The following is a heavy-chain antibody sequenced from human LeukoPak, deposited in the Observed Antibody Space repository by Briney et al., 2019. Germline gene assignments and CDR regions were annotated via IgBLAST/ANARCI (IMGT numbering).Heavy chain of an antibody. D-gene: IGHD6-13*01. CDR1: GYTFTSYV. CDR3: ASEGAAAAHDAFDT. J-gene: IGHJ3*02. CDR2: MNPNSGNT. V-gene: IGHV1-8*01. Sequence: GASVTVSCTASGYTFTSYVINWVRQATGQGLEWMGWMNPNSGNTGYAQKFQGRVTMTRNTSISTAYMELSSLRSEDTAVYYCASEGAAAAHDAFDTWGQGTMVTVSS.